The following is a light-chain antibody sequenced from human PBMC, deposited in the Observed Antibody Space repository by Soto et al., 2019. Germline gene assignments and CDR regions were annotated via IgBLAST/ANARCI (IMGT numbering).Light chain of an antibody. J-gene: IGKJ1*01. CDR1: QSISSW. V-gene: IGKV1-5*03. Sequence: DIQMTQSPSTLSASVGDGVTITCRASQSISSWLAWYQQKPGTAPKLLIYKASSLQSGVPSRFSGRGSGTEFTLSISSLQPDDFATYYCQQYVTAFRSFGQGTKVDIK. CDR2: KAS. CDR3: QQYVTAFRS.